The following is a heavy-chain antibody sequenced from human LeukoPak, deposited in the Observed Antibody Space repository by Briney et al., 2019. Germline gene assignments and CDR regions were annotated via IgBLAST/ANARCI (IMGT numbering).Heavy chain of an antibody. CDR1: GFTFSSYS. Sequence: GGSLRLSCAASGFTFSSYSMNWVRQAPGKGLEWVSSISSGSSYIYYADSVKGRFTISRDNAKNSLYLQMNSLRAEDTAVYYCASARDIRFDSSNWFDPWGQGALVTVSS. D-gene: IGHD3-3*01. J-gene: IGHJ5*02. CDR2: ISSGSSYI. CDR3: ASARDIRFDSSNWFDP. V-gene: IGHV3-21*01.